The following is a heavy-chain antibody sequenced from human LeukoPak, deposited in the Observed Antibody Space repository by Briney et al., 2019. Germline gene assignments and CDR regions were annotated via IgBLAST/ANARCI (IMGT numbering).Heavy chain of an antibody. Sequence: SETLSLTCAVYGGSFSGDYWSWIRQPPGKGLEWIGEINHSGSTNYNPSLKSRVTISVDTSKNQFSLKLSSVTAADTAVYYCARGGGDVVVVAASRYYFDYWGQGTLVTVSS. V-gene: IGHV4-34*01. D-gene: IGHD2-15*01. CDR3: ARGGGDVVVVAASRYYFDY. CDR2: INHSGST. J-gene: IGHJ4*02. CDR1: GGSFSGDY.